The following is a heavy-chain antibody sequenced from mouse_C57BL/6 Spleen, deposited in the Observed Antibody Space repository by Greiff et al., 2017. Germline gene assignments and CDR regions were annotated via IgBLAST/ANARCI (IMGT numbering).Heavy chain of an antibody. CDR3: ARLDYGNYYYAMDY. CDR1: GYTFTSYW. J-gene: IGHJ4*01. D-gene: IGHD2-1*01. CDR2: IDPSDSET. Sequence: VQLKQPGAELVRPGSSVKLSCKASGYTFTSYWMHWVKQRPIQGLEWIGNIDPSDSETHYNQKFKDKATLTVDKSSSTAYMQLSSLTSEDSAVYYCARLDYGNYYYAMDYWGQGTSVTVSS. V-gene: IGHV1-52*01.